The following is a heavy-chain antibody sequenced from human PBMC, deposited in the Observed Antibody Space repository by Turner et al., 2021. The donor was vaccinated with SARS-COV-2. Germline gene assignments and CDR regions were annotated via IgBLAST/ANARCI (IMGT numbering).Heavy chain of an antibody. Sequence: QVHLQPWGKQLLKPSETLSLTCAVYRGSFTDSYWSWIRQSPERGLEWIGEINHSGITNINPSLKSRVTMSVDTPKNQFSLKLISVTAADTAIYYYARGSVTWGQGTLVTVS. V-gene: IGHV4-34*01. CDR1: RGSFTDSY. CDR3: ARGSVT. D-gene: IGHD2-21*02. CDR2: INHSGIT. J-gene: IGHJ4*02.